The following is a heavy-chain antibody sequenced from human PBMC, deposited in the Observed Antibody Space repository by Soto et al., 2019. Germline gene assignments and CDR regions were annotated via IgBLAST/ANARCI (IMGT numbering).Heavy chain of an antibody. V-gene: IGHV3-48*02. CDR1: GFTFSSYS. CDR3: ARRDLGGDGYNQDYFDY. CDR2: ISSSSSTI. D-gene: IGHD5-12*01. Sequence: GGSLRLSCAASGFTFSSYSMNWVRQAPGKGLEWVSYISSSSSTIYYADSVKGRFTISRDNAKNSLYLQMNSLRDEDTAVYYCARRDLGGDGYNQDYFDYWGQGTLVTVSS. J-gene: IGHJ4*02.